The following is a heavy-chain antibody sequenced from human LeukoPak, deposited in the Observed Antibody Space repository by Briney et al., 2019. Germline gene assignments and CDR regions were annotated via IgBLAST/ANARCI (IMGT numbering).Heavy chain of an antibody. CDR2: ISYDGTNQ. V-gene: IGHV3-30*04. Sequence: GSLRLSCAASGLTFSNYAMHWVRQAPGKGLEWVAVISYDGTNQYYTDSVKGRFTISRDNSKNTLYLQMNSLRAEDTAVYYCAKDLTLLWFGELSGYWGQGTLVTVSS. D-gene: IGHD3-10*01. CDR3: AKDLTLLWFGELSGY. J-gene: IGHJ4*02. CDR1: GLTFSNYA.